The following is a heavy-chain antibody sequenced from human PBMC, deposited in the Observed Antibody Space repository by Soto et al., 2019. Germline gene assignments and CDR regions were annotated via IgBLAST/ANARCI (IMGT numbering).Heavy chain of an antibody. Sequence: QVQLVESGGGVVQSGRSLRISCAASEFPFSRYSMHWVRQAPGKGLEWVAVVSSDGSSKYYADSVKGRFTISRDNSKSTLFLQLNTLRPEDTAVYYCAGRGDPPCEYWGQGTLVTVSS. CDR3: AGRGDPPCEY. J-gene: IGHJ4*02. V-gene: IGHV3-30*04. D-gene: IGHD2-21*02. CDR2: VSSDGSSK. CDR1: EFPFSRYS.